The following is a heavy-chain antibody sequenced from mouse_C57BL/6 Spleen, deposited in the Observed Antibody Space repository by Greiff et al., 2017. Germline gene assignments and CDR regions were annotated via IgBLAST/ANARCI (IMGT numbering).Heavy chain of an antibody. Sequence: EVQLVESGGGLVKPGGSLKLSCAASGFTFSSYTMSWVRQTPEKRLEWVATISGGGGNTYYPDSVKGRFTISRDNAKNTLYLQMSSLRSEDTALYYCARLYDYDRYFDYWGQGTTLTVSS. CDR3: ARLYDYDRYFDY. CDR2: ISGGGGNT. V-gene: IGHV5-9*01. J-gene: IGHJ2*01. D-gene: IGHD2-4*01. CDR1: GFTFSSYT.